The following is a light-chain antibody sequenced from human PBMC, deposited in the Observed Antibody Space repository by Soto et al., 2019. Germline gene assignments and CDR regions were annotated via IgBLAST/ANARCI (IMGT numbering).Light chain of an antibody. J-gene: IGLJ1*01. CDR2: GNS. Sequence: QSVLKQPPSVSVAPGQRVTISCTGRISNIGAGYDVHWYQQLPGTAPKLLIYGNSNRPSGVPDRFSGSKSGTSASLTISGLQAEDEADYYCSSYTTGSTRYVFGTGTKVTV. V-gene: IGLV1-40*01. CDR3: SSYTTGSTRYV. CDR1: ISNIGAGYD.